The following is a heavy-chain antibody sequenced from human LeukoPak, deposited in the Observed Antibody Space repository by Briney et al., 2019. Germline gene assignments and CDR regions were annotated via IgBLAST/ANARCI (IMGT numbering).Heavy chain of an antibody. J-gene: IGHJ4*02. V-gene: IGHV1-18*01. CDR1: GYSLTSYG. CDR2: ISPYNGNT. D-gene: IGHD5-18*01. Sequence: GASDKVSRKASGYSLTSYGISWVRQAPGPPLEWMGWISPYNGNTNYAQKLQDRVTMTTDTSTRTGYMELRSLTSDGTAVYYCARSRGGYSYGYGEDWGQGTLVTVSS. CDR3: ARSRGGYSYGYGED.